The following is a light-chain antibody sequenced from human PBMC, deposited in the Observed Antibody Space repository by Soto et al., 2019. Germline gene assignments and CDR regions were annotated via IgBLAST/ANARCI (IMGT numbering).Light chain of an antibody. Sequence: QSVLTQPPSASGCPGQSVTISFAGSISDVGSYNYVSWYQQHPGKAPKLMIYEVSNRPSGVSNRFSGSKSGNTASLTISGLQTEDEADYYCCSYAGSYTYVFGTGTKVTVL. CDR2: EVS. CDR1: ISDVGSYNY. V-gene: IGLV2-8*01. CDR3: CSYAGSYTYV. J-gene: IGLJ1*01.